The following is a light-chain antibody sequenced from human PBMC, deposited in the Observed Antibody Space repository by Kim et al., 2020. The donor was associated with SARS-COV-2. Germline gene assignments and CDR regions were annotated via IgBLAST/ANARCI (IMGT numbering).Light chain of an antibody. Sequence: PASISCRSSQSLLHSNGYNYLDWYLQKPGQSPQLLIYLGSNRASGVPDRFSGSGSGTDFTLKISRVEAEDVGVYYCMQVLQTPFTFGPGTKVDIK. CDR1: QSLLHSNGYNY. CDR2: LGS. V-gene: IGKV2-28*01. J-gene: IGKJ3*01. CDR3: MQVLQTPFT.